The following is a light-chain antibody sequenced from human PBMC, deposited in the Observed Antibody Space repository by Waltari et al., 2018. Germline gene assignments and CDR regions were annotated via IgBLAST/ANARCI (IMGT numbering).Light chain of an antibody. V-gene: IGLV2-23*01. Sequence: QSALTQPASVSGSPGQSITISCTGTSSDVGRYNLVSWYQPHPGKAPKLMIYEGSKRPSGVSNRFSGSKSGNTASLTISGLQAEDEADYYCCSYAGGSTYVFGTGTKVTVL. J-gene: IGLJ1*01. CDR2: EGS. CDR1: SSDVGRYNL. CDR3: CSYAGGSTYV.